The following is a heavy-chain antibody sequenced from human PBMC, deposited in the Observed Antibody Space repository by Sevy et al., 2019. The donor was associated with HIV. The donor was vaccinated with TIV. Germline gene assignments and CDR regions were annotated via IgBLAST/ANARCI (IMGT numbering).Heavy chain of an antibody. CDR3: ARVNYYGSGSSRYYYGMDV. CDR1: GFTFRIYA. CDR2: ISGSGSST. J-gene: IGHJ6*02. V-gene: IGHV3-23*01. Sequence: GGSLRLSCTTSGFTFRIYAMSWVRQAPGKGLEWVSAISGSGSSTYYADSVKGRFTISRDNSKNTLYLQMNSLRAEDTAVYYCARVNYYGSGSSRYYYGMDVWGQGTTVTVSS. D-gene: IGHD3-10*01.